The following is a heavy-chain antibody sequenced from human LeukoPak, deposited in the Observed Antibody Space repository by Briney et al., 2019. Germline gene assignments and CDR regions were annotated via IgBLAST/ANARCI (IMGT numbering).Heavy chain of an antibody. V-gene: IGHV3-49*04. Sequence: GGSLRLSCTASGFTFGDYAMSWVRQAPGKGLEGVGFIRSKAYGGTTEYAAPVKGRFTISRDDSKSIAYLQMNSLKTEDTAVYYCTSLLGYYYGSGSPTTLNWGQGTLVTVSS. J-gene: IGHJ4*02. D-gene: IGHD3-10*01. CDR2: IRSKAYGGTT. CDR3: TSLLGYYYGSGSPTTLN. CDR1: GFTFGDYA.